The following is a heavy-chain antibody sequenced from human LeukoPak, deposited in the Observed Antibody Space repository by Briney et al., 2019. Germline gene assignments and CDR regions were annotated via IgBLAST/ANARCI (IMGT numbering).Heavy chain of an antibody. D-gene: IGHD2-15*01. CDR3: ARHKSKEEGSYHFDY. CDR2: INLGDSDT. V-gene: IGHV5-51*01. Sequence: GESLKISCKGSGYSFISDWIGWVRQMPGKGLEWMGIINLGDSDTRYSPSFQGQVTFSADKSISTAYLQWSSLKASDTAMYYCARHKSKEEGSYHFDYRGQGTLVTVSS. J-gene: IGHJ4*02. CDR1: GYSFISDW.